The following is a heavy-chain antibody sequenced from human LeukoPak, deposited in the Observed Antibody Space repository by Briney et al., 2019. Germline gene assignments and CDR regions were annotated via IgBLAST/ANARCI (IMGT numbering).Heavy chain of an antibody. J-gene: IGHJ4*02. Sequence: GGSLRLSCAASGFTFSNAWMSWVRQAPGKGLVWVSRINSDGSSTSYADSVKGRFTISRDNAKNTLYLQMNSLRAEDTAVYYCARVTYYYGSSFDYWGQGTLVTVSS. CDR3: ARVTYYYGSSFDY. V-gene: IGHV3-74*01. D-gene: IGHD3-10*01. CDR2: INSDGSST. CDR1: GFTFSNAW.